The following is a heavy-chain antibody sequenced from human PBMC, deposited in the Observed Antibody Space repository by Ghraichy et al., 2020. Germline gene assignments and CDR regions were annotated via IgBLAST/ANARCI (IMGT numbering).Heavy chain of an antibody. V-gene: IGHV4-59*01. CDR2: IYYSGST. D-gene: IGHD3-16*01. J-gene: IGHJ4*02. Sequence: ETLSLTCTVSGGSISSYYWSWIRQPPGKGLEWIGYIYYSGSTNYNPSLKSRVTISVDTSKNQFSLKLSSVTAADTAVYYCAREAPMITFGGVTYYFDYWGQGTLVTVSS. CDR1: GGSISSYY. CDR3: AREAPMITFGGVTYYFDY.